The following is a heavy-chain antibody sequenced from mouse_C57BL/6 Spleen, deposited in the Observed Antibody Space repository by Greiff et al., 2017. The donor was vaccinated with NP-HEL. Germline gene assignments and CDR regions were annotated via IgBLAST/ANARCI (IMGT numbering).Heavy chain of an antibody. CDR3: ARSGRLRSEPYYAMDY. CDR1: GYTFTGYW. J-gene: IGHJ4*01. V-gene: IGHV1-9*01. D-gene: IGHD2-4*01. CDR2: ILPGSGST. Sequence: QVQLQQSGAELMKPGASVKLSCKATGYTFTGYWIEWVKQRPGHGLEWIGEILPGSGSTNYNEKFKGKATFTADTSSNTAYMQLSSLTTEDSAIYYCARSGRLRSEPYYAMDYWGQGTSVTVSS.